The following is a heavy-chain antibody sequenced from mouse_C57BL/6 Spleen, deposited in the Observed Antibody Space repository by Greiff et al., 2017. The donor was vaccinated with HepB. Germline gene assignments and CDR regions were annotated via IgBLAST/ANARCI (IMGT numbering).Heavy chain of an antibody. V-gene: IGHV1-50*01. Sequence: VQLKQPGAELVKPGASVKLSCKASGYTFTSYWMQWVKQRPGQGLEWIGEIDPSDSYTNYNQKFKGKATLTVDTSSSTAYMQLSSLTSEDSAVYYCASYSNYYAMDYWGQGTSVTVSS. CDR1: GYTFTSYW. CDR3: ASYSNYYAMDY. CDR2: IDPSDSYT. J-gene: IGHJ4*01. D-gene: IGHD2-5*01.